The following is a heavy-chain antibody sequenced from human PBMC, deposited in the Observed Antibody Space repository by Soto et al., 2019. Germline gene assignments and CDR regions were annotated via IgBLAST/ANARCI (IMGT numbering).Heavy chain of an antibody. CDR2: MKMDGNRI. D-gene: IGHD2-21*01. CDR1: GFTFSSYW. J-gene: IGHJ4*02. Sequence: EVQLVESGGGLVQPGGSLRLSCAASGFTFSSYWMHWVRQAPGKGLEWVSRMKMDGNRISYVDSVNGRCTMSRDNAKNTFYMEMNSARVEDTAVYYCVRGDGDRYDGHGYLGRHWGQGSLVTVSS. V-gene: IGHV3-74*01. CDR3: VRGDGDRYDGHGYLGRH.